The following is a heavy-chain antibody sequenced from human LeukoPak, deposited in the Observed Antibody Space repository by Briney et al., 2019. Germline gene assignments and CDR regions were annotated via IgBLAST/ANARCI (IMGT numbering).Heavy chain of an antibody. V-gene: IGHV4-34*01. J-gene: IGHJ4*02. Sequence: SETLSLTCAVYGGSFNDYYWNWIRQPPGKGLEWIGKIDHSGSTIYNPSLKSRVTISIDTSKNQFSLKLSSVTAADTAVYFCARNFPGVGCSGGSCYDYWGQGTLVTVSS. CDR2: IDHSGST. D-gene: IGHD2-15*01. CDR1: GGSFNDYY. CDR3: ARNFPGVGCSGGSCYDY.